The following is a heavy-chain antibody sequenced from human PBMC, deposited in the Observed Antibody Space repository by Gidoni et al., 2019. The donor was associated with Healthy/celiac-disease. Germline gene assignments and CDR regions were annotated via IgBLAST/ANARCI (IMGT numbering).Heavy chain of an antibody. CDR3: AKAYDSSGYYPYGDAFDI. J-gene: IGHJ3*02. V-gene: IGHV3-9*01. CDR1: GFTFDDYA. CDR2: ISWNSGSI. Sequence: EVQLVESGGGLVQPGRSLRLSCAASGFTFDDYAMHWVRQAPGKGLEWVSGISWNSGSIGYADSVKGRFTISRDNAKNSLYLQMNSLRAEDTALYYCAKAYDSSGYYPYGDAFDIWGQGTMVTVSS. D-gene: IGHD3-22*01.